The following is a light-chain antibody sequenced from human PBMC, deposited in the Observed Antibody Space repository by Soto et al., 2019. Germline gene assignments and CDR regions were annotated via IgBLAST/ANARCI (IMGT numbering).Light chain of an antibody. V-gene: IGKV1-39*01. CDR3: QQGYSPPFT. Sequence: DIPMTQSPSSLSASVGDRVTITCRASQSISWFLNWYQQKPGKAPKVLIYSASSLQSGVPSRFSGSGSGTDFTLTISSLQPEDFATYYCQQGYSPPFTFGPGTKVDVK. J-gene: IGKJ3*01. CDR2: SAS. CDR1: QSISWF.